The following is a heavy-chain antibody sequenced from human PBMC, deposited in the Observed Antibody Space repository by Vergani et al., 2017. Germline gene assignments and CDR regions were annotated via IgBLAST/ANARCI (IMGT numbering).Heavy chain of an antibody. D-gene: IGHD1-26*01. V-gene: IGHV4-34*01. CDR1: GGSLSGYN. CDR3: ARRAERWETLLRDDFDV. CDR2: INHSGTI. J-gene: IGHJ3*01. Sequence: QVQLQQWGPGLLKPPETLSLTCAVYGGSLSGYNWCWIRLAPGKGLEWIGEINHSGTINYNPTLKSPFNVSIDTSRDHFSLKLRSVSAADTAVYFCARRAERWETLLRDDFDVWGQGTFVTVSP.